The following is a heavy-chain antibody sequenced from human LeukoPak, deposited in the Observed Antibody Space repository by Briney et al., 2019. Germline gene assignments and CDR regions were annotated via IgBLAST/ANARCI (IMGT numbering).Heavy chain of an antibody. V-gene: IGHV3-7*03. J-gene: IGHJ4*02. D-gene: IGHD3-16*02. CDR1: GITFSRFW. CDR3: ARAPGLYDYVWASYRYTGKGYYFDY. CDR2: INQDGSEK. Sequence: GGSLRLSCAASGITFSRFWMSWVRQAPGKGLQWVANINQDGSEKHYVDSVEGRFTISRDNAENSLYLQMHSLRAEDTAVYYCARAPGLYDYVWASYRYTGKGYYFDYWGQGILVTVSS.